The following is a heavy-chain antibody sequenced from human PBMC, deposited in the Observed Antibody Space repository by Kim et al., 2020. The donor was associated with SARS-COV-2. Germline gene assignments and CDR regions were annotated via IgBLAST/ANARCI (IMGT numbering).Heavy chain of an antibody. V-gene: IGHV1-69*13. CDR1: GDTFSSNA. D-gene: IGHD3-10*01. J-gene: IGHJ6*02. Sequence: SVKVSCKSSGDTFSSNAINWVRQAPGQGLEWMGGIIPMFGTGEYAQKFKGRVTMTADESTSTAYMELSSLTSDDTAVYYCARDPPRDYGTGTTHWFFGMDVWGQGTTVTVSS. CDR3: ARDPPRDYGTGTTHWFFGMDV. CDR2: IIPMFGTG.